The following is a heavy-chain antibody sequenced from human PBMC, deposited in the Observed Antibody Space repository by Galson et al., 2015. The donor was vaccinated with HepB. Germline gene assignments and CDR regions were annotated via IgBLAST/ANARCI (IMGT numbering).Heavy chain of an antibody. CDR1: GFTFSSYA. J-gene: IGHJ4*02. CDR3: AKDYTMVRGVIIWEFDY. D-gene: IGHD3-10*01. V-gene: IGHV3-23*01. Sequence: SLRLSCAASGFTFSSYAMSWVRQAPGKGLEWVSAISGSGGSTYYADSVKGRFTISRDNSKNTLYLQMNSLRAEDTAVYYCAKDYTMVRGVIIWEFDYWGQGTLVTVSS. CDR2: ISGSGGST.